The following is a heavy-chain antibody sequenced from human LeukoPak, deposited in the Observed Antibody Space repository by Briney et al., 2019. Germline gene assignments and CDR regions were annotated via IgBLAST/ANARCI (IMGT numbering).Heavy chain of an antibody. CDR2: IYPSSGGT. Sequence: GASVKVSYKASGYTFTNYHMHWVRQAPGQGLEWMGRIYPSSGGTNYAQKFHGRITLTTDTSINTAYMELSRLRFDDTAVYYCARDLPFEDWGQGTLVTVSS. CDR1: GYTFTNYH. J-gene: IGHJ4*02. D-gene: IGHD2/OR15-2a*01. CDR3: ARDLPFED. V-gene: IGHV1-2*06.